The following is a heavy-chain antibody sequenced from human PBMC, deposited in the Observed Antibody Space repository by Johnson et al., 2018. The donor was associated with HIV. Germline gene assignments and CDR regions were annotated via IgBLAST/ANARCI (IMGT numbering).Heavy chain of an antibody. CDR1: GFTFSSYW. D-gene: IGHD6-13*01. CDR2: IKQDGSEK. CDR3: ARVIAAAGGRAYDAFDI. J-gene: IGHJ3*02. V-gene: IGHV3-7*01. Sequence: VQLVESGGGLVQPGGSLRLSCAASGFTFSSYWMSWVRQAPGKGLEWVAHIKQDGSEKYYVGSAKGRFNISRDNAKNSLYLQMNSLRAEDTAVYYCARVIAAAGGRAYDAFDIWGQGTMVTVSS.